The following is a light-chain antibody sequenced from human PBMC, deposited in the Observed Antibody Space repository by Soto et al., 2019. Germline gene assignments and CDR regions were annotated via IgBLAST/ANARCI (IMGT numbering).Light chain of an antibody. CDR2: DVS. Sequence: QSALTQPASVSGSPGQSITISCTGTSSDVGNYNYVSWYQQHPGKAPKLMIYDVSRRPSGVSYRFSGSKFGNTASLAVSGLQAEDEDDYYCSSYTTSNSVVFGGGTKLTVL. CDR1: SSDVGNYNY. V-gene: IGLV2-14*01. CDR3: SSYTTSNSVV. J-gene: IGLJ3*02.